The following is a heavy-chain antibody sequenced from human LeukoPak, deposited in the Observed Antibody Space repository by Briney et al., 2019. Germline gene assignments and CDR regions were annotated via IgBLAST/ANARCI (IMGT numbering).Heavy chain of an antibody. CDR1: GFTVSSNY. J-gene: IGHJ4*02. CDR3: ARVDGPTVTTMFFDS. CDR2: IYSGGST. V-gene: IGHV3-66*01. D-gene: IGHD4-17*01. Sequence: GGSLRLSCAASGFTVSSNYMSWVRQAPGKGLKWASVIYSGGSTYYADSVKGRFTISRDNSKNTLYLQMNSLRAEDTAVYYCARVDGPTVTTMFFDSWGPGTLVTVSS.